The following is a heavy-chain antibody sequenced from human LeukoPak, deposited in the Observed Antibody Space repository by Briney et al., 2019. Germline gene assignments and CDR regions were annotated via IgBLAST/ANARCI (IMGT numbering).Heavy chain of an antibody. V-gene: IGHV3-74*01. J-gene: IGHJ4*02. CDR1: GFDLIRFW. CDR3: TTVSYGLPNDY. Sequence: GGSLRLSCEASGFDLIRFWMHWVRQAPGKGLVWVARLNFDGSSTSYADSVKGRFTISRDNAKNTLYLQMNSLRAEDTAVYYCTTVSYGLPNDYWGQGTLVTVSS. CDR2: LNFDGSST. D-gene: IGHD4-17*01.